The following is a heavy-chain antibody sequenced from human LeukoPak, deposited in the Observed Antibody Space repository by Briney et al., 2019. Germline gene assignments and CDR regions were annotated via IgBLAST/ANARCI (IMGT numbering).Heavy chain of an antibody. J-gene: IGHJ3*02. D-gene: IGHD4-23*01. CDR1: GGTFSSYA. CDR3: ASRTVVTPRAFDI. V-gene: IGHV1-69*13. Sequence: SVKVSCKASGGTFSSYAISWVRQAPGQGLEWMGGIIPIFGTANYAQKFQGRVTITADESTSTAYMELSSLRSEDTAVYYCASRTVVTPRAFDIWGQGTMVTVSS. CDR2: IIPIFGTA.